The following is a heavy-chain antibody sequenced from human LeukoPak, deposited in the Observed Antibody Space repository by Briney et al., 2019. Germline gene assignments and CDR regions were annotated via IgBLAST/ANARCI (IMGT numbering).Heavy chain of an antibody. CDR3: GMYSSGWXXAFHY. Sequence: SEALSLTCAVYGGSFSGYYWSWIRQPPGKGLEWIGEINHSGSTNYNPSLKSRVTISVDTSKNQFSLKLSSVTAADTAVYYCGMYSSGWXXAFHYWGQGTLVTVSS. D-gene: IGHD6-19*01. J-gene: IGHJ4*02. CDR2: INHSGST. CDR1: GGSFSGYY. V-gene: IGHV4-34*01.